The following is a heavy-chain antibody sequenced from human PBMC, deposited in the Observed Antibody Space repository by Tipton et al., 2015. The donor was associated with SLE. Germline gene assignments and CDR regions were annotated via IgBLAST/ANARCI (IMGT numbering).Heavy chain of an antibody. D-gene: IGHD3-10*01. V-gene: IGHV3-21*05. CDR1: GFTFSSYG. CDR2: ISSSSSYT. CDR3: ARSAHGLWFGELDAFDI. Sequence: SLRLSCAASGFTFSSYGMHWVRQAPGKGLEWVSYISSSSSYTNYADSVKGRFTISRDNAKNSLYLQMNSLRAEDTAVYYCARSAHGLWFGELDAFDIWGQGTMVTVSS. J-gene: IGHJ3*02.